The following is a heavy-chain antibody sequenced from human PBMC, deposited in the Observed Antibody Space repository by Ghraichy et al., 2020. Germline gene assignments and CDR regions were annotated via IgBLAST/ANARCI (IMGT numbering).Heavy chain of an antibody. D-gene: IGHD6-19*01. CDR2: ISAYNGNT. CDR1: GYTFTSYG. J-gene: IGHJ6*02. CDR3: ARDSAVAVYYYYYGMDV. V-gene: IGHV1-18*01. Sequence: ASVKVSCKASGYTFTSYGISWVRQAPGQGLEWMGWISAYNGNTNYAQKLQGRVTMTTDTSTSTAYMELRSLRSDDTAVYYCARDSAVAVYYYYYGMDVWGQGTTVTVSS.